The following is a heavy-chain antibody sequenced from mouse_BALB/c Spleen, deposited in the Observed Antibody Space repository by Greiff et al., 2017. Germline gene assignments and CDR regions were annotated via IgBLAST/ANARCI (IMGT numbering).Heavy chain of an antibody. CDR2: INPYNDGT. D-gene: IGHD2-1*01. CDR1: GYTFTSYV. J-gene: IGHJ1*01. CDR3: ARGGNSRYFDV. Sequence: EVQLQQSGPELVKPGASVKMSCKASGYTFTSYVMHWVKQKPGQGLVWIGYINPYNDGTKYNEKFKGKATLTSDKSSSTAYMELSSLTSEDSAVYYCARGGNSRYFDVWGAGTTVTVSS. V-gene: IGHV1-14*01.